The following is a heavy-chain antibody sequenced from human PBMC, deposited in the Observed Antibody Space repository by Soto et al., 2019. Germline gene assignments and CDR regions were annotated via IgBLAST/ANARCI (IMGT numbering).Heavy chain of an antibody. CDR2: IYHSGDT. V-gene: IGHV4-30-2*01. CDR1: GASIGSGAYS. J-gene: IGHJ6*02. D-gene: IGHD3-3*01. Sequence: QVQLQESGSGLVKPSQTLSVTCAVSGASIGSGAYSWSWIRQPPGKGLDWIGYIYHSGDTYYNPSLESRVTKSIDKSKIQFSLKLTSVTGADTAVYFCARPGFLEWLFREDFYFYGMAVLGQGTTITVSS. CDR3: ARPGFLEWLFREDFYFYGMAV.